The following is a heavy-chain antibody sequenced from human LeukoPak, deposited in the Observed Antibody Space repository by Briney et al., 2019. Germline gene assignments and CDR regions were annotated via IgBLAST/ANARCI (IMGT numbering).Heavy chain of an antibody. D-gene: IGHD1-26*01. CDR1: GGSISSGSYY. V-gene: IGHV4-39*07. J-gene: IGHJ4*02. CDR3: ARVGGVQDY. CDR2: IYYSGST. Sequence: SETLSLTCTVSGGSISSGSYYWGWIRQPPGKGLEWIGSIYYSGSTYYNPSLKSRVTISVDTSKNQFSLKLSSVTAADTAVYYCARVGGVQDYWGQGTLVTVSS.